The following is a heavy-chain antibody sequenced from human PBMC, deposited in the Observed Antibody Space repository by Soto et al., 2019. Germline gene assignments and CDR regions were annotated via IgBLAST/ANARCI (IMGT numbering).Heavy chain of an antibody. J-gene: IGHJ4*02. V-gene: IGHV1-2*04. CDR2: INPNSGGT. Sequence: ASVKVSCKASGYTFTGYYMHWVRQAPGQGLEWMGWINPNSGGTNYAQKFQGWVTMTRDTSISSAYMELSRLRSDDTAVYYCARGSSSIAARTAYNDYWGQGTRVTVSS. CDR1: GYTFTGYY. CDR3: ARGSSSIAARTAYNDY. D-gene: IGHD6-6*01.